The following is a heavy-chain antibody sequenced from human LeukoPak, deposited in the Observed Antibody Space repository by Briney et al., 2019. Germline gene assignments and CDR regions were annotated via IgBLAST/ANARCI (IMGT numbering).Heavy chain of an antibody. CDR2: ISWNSGSI. CDR3: AKGTHYYDSSGYADY. D-gene: IGHD3-22*01. J-gene: IGHJ4*02. Sequence: SGGSLRLSCAASGFTFDDYAMHWARQAPGKGLEWVSGISWNSGSIGYADPVKGRFTISRDNAKNSLYLQMNSLRAEDTALYYCAKGTHYYDSSGYADYWGQGTPVTVSS. V-gene: IGHV3-9*01. CDR1: GFTFDDYA.